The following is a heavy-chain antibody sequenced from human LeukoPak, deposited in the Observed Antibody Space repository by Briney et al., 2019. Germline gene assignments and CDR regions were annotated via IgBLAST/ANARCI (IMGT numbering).Heavy chain of an antibody. CDR3: AREGGDILTGFNNWFDP. CDR2: ISAYNGNT. J-gene: IGHJ5*02. V-gene: IGHV1-18*01. D-gene: IGHD3-9*01. CDR1: GYTFTSYG. Sequence: ASVKVSCKASGYTFTSYGISWVRQAPGQGLEWMGWISAYNGNTNYAQKLQGRVTMTTDTSTSTAYMELRSLRSDDTAVYYCAREGGDILTGFNNWFDPWGQGTLVTVSS.